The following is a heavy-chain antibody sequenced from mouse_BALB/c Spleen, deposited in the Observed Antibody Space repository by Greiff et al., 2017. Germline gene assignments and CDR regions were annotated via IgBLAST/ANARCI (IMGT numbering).Heavy chain of an antibody. J-gene: IGHJ4*01. CDR1: GFTFSSYA. CDR3: ARENYGSSLYAMDY. CDR2: ISSGGSYT. Sequence: VQLKESGGGLVKPGGSLKLSCAASGFTFSSYAMSWVRQSPEKRLEWVAEISSGGSYTYYPDTVTGRFTISRDNAKNTLYLEMSSLRSEDTAMYYCARENYGSSLYAMDYWGQGTSVTVSS. V-gene: IGHV5-9-4*01. D-gene: IGHD1-1*01.